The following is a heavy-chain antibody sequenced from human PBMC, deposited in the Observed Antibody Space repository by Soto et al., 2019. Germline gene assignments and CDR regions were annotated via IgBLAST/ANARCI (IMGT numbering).Heavy chain of an antibody. J-gene: IGHJ4*02. CDR1: GCIFSDHY. CDR2: TRNNVNSYTT. CDR3: ARRFCSGGSCYRYFDY. V-gene: IGHV3-72*01. D-gene: IGHD2-15*01. Sequence: EVQLVESGGGLFQPGGSLRLSCVASGCIFSDHYMHWVRQAPGKWLEWVGHTRNNVNSYTTEYAASVKGRFTISRDDSKNSLYLQMNSLKTEDTAVYFCARRFCSGGSCYRYFDYWGQGTLVTVSS.